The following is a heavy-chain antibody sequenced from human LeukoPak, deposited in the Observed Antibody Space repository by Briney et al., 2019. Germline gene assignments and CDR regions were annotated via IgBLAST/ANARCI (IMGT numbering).Heavy chain of an antibody. CDR1: GFTFDDHA. D-gene: IGHD3-22*01. V-gene: IGHV3-9*01. CDR3: ARASYYYDTSGLGAFDI. Sequence: GGSLRLSCVASGFTFDDHAMYWVRQAPGKGLGWVSGINWDGSRIGYADAVKGRFTISRDSAKNSLYLQMNSLRTEDTALYYCARASYYYDTSGLGAFDIWGQGTLVTVSS. CDR2: INWDGSRI. J-gene: IGHJ3*02.